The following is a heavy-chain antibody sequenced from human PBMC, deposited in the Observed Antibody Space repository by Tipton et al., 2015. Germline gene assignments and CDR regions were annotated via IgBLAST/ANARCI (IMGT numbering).Heavy chain of an antibody. V-gene: IGHV3-30*01. CDR3: ARVVNYYDSSGSPPGDY. J-gene: IGHJ4*02. CDR2: TSKDGSNR. Sequence: RSLRLSCAASGFTFSAYTMHWVRQAPGKGLEWVAVTSKDGSNRYYADSVRGRFTISRDNPKNTLYLEMNSLRVEDTALYYCARVVNYYDSSGSPPGDYWGQETPVTVSS. D-gene: IGHD3-22*01. CDR1: GFTFSAYT.